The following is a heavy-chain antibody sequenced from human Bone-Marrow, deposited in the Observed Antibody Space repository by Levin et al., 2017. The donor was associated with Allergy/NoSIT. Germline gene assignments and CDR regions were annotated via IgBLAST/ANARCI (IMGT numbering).Heavy chain of an antibody. CDR1: GFTVSSNY. J-gene: IGHJ4*02. CDR3: ARVSYGDYISY. D-gene: IGHD4-17*01. CDR2: IYSGGST. V-gene: IGHV3-53*01. Sequence: PSETLSLTCAASGFTVSSNYMSWVRQAPGKGLEWVSVIYSGGSTYYADSVKGRFTISRDNSKNTLYLQMNSLRAEDTAVYYCARVSYGDYISYWGQGTLVTVSS.